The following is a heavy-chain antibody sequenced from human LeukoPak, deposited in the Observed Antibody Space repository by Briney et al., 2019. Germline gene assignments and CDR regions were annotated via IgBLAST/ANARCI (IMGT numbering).Heavy chain of an antibody. CDR3: ARDRARGTSYTEGGWFDP. J-gene: IGHJ5*02. Sequence: PGGSLRLSCVASGLTFSNYAMSWVRRAPGKGLELVSGIYGSDDKTVYGDAVKGRFTISKDDPKNTLYLQRNSLRADDTAVYYCARDRARGTSYTEGGWFDPWGQGTLVTVSS. V-gene: IGHV3-23*01. D-gene: IGHD2-2*01. CDR1: GLTFSNYA. CDR2: IYGSDDKT.